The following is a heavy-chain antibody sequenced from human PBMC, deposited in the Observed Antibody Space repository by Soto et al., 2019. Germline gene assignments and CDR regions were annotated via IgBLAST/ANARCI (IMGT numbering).Heavy chain of an antibody. CDR1: GYTFSTYA. CDR3: ARDRGNMVRGRGAYYYGMDV. V-gene: IGHV1-3*04. D-gene: IGHD3-10*01. CDR2: INTGNGNT. Sequence: AASVKVSCKASGYTFSTYAMHWVRQAPGQRLEWMGWINTGNGNTKYSQNFQDRVTITRDTSASTAYMELSSLRSEDSAVYYCARDRGNMVRGRGAYYYGMDVWGQGTTVTVSS. J-gene: IGHJ6*02.